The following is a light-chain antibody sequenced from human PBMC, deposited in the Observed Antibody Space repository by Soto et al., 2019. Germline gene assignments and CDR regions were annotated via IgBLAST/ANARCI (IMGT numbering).Light chain of an antibody. V-gene: IGKV1-5*03. Sequence: DIQMTQSPSTLSASIGDRVTIACRASQSITNWLAWYQQKPGKAPDLLIYKASVLESGVPSRFSGSGSGTEFTLTISSLQPDDFATYYCQQYNSNPYTFGQGTKLEMK. CDR1: QSITNW. CDR3: QQYNSNPYT. CDR2: KAS. J-gene: IGKJ2*01.